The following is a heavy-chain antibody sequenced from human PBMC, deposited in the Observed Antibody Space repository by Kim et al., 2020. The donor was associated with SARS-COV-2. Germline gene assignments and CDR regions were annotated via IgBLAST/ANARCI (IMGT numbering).Heavy chain of an antibody. Sequence: SETLSLTCTVSGGSISSSSYYWGWIRQPPGKGLEWIGSIYYSGSTYYNPSLKSRVTISVDTSKNQFSLKLSSVTAADTAVYYCARHVRRYYYDSSGYNYWGQGTLVTVSS. J-gene: IGHJ4*02. CDR1: GGSISSSSYY. V-gene: IGHV4-39*01. D-gene: IGHD3-22*01. CDR3: ARHVRRYYYDSSGYNY. CDR2: IYYSGST.